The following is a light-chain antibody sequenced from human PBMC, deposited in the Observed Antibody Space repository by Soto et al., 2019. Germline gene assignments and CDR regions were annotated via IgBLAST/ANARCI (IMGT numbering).Light chain of an antibody. CDR3: QQYNSYPWT. J-gene: IGKJ1*01. V-gene: IGKV1-5*03. Sequence: DIQMTQSPSTLSASVGDRVTITCRASQSISSWLSWYQQKPGKPPKLLIYKASSLESGVPSMFSGSGSGTVFILTISSLQPDDFASYCCQQYNSYPWTFGQGTKVEIK. CDR1: QSISSW. CDR2: KAS.